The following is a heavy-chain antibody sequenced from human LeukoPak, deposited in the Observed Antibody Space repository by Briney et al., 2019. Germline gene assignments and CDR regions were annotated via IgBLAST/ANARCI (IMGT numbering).Heavy chain of an antibody. CDR1: GYTFTSYD. CDR3: ARGLGGYCSSTSCHGPWFDP. Sequence: GASVKVSCKASGYTFTSYDINWVRQATRQGLEWMGWMNPNSGNTGYAQKFQGRVTMTRNTSISTAYMELSSLRSEDTAVYYCARGLGGYCSSTSCHGPWFDPWGQGTLVTVSS. D-gene: IGHD2-2*01. J-gene: IGHJ5*02. V-gene: IGHV1-8*01. CDR2: MNPNSGNT.